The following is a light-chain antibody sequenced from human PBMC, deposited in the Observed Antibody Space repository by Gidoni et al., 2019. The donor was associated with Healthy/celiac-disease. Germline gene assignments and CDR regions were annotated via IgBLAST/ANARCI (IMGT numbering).Light chain of an antibody. CDR3: QAWDSSTVV. V-gene: IGLV3-1*01. CDR2: QDS. Sequence: SHELSHPPSVSVSPGQTASITCSGDKLGEKYACWYQQKPGQSPVLVIYQDSKRHSGIPERFSGSNSGNTATLTISGTQAMDEADYYCQAWDSSTVVFGGGTKLTVL. CDR1: KLGEKY. J-gene: IGLJ2*01.